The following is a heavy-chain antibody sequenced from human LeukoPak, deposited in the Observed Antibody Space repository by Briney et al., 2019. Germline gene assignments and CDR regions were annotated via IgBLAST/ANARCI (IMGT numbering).Heavy chain of an antibody. CDR1: GLSFSSYT. J-gene: IGHJ3*01. CDR3: ARDYGWAFDL. D-gene: IGHD2-8*02. CDR2: ISTSGSTT. V-gene: IGHV3-48*02. Sequence: GGSLRLSCAASGLSFSSYTMNWVRQAPGKGLEWLSYISTSGSTTHFADSVKGRFTISRDNAKNSLYLQMNSLRDEDTAVYYCARDYGWAFDLWGQGTMVTVSS.